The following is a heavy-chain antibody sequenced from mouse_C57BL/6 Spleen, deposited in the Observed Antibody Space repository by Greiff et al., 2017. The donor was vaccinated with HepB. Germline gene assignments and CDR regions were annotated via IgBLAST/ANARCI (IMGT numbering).Heavy chain of an antibody. CDR3: ARGGETGNY. CDR1: GYTFTSYW. V-gene: IGHV1-61*01. Sequence: QVQLQQPGAELVRPGSSVKLSCKASGYTFTSYWMDWVKQRPGQGLEWIGNIYPSDSETHYNQKFKDKATLTVDKSSSTAYMQLSSLTSEDSAVYYCARGGETGNYWGQGTTLTVSS. CDR2: IYPSDSET. J-gene: IGHJ2*01.